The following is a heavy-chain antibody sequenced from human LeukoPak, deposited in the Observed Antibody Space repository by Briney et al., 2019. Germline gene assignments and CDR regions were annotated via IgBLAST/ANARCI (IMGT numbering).Heavy chain of an antibody. CDR2: ISYDGRNK. CDR1: GFTFSNYA. Sequence: GGSLRLSCAASGFTFSNYAMNWVRQAPGKGLEWVAVISYDGRNKYYADSVKGRFTISRDNSKNTLYLQMNSLRPEYTAVYYCARTSQTFDYWGQGTLVTVSS. V-gene: IGHV3-30*04. J-gene: IGHJ4*02. CDR3: ARTSQTFDY.